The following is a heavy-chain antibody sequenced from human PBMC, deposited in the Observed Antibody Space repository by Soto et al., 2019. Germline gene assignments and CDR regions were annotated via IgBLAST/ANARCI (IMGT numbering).Heavy chain of an antibody. CDR1: GGTFSSYT. D-gene: IGHD2-2*01. CDR2: IIPILGIA. J-gene: IGHJ4*02. CDR3: ARDNSLGYCSSTSCYDRSFDY. Sequence: GASVKVSCKASGGTFSSYTISWVRQAPGQGLEWMGRIIPILGIANYAQKFQGRVTITADKSTSTAYMELSSLRSEDTAVYYCARDNSLGYCSSTSCYDRSFDYWSQGTLVT. V-gene: IGHV1-69*04.